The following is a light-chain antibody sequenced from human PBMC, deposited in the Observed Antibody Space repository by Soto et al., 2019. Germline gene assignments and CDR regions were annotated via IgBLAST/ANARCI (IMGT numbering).Light chain of an antibody. CDR3: QQYSTFSRYT. Sequence: DIQMTQSPSTLAASIGDRVSITCRASQSISNWLAWYQQKPGKAPKLLIHDASTLESGVPSSFSGSRSGTEFTLTISSLQPDDFASYYSQQYSTFSRYTFGQGTKLEI. V-gene: IGKV1-5*01. J-gene: IGKJ2*01. CDR2: DAS. CDR1: QSISNW.